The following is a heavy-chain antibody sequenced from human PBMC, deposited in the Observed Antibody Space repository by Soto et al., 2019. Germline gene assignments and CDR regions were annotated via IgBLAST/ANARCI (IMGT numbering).Heavy chain of an antibody. V-gene: IGHV3-21*01. J-gene: IGHJ4*02. Sequence: EVQLVESGGGLVKPGGSLRLSCAASGFTFSSYSMNWVRQAPGKGLEWVSSISSSSSYIYYADSVKGRFTISRDNAKNALYLQMNSLRAEDTAVYYCAGRGRTVTGSDYWGQGTLVTVSS. D-gene: IGHD4-17*01. CDR3: AGRGRTVTGSDY. CDR2: ISSSSSYI. CDR1: GFTFSSYS.